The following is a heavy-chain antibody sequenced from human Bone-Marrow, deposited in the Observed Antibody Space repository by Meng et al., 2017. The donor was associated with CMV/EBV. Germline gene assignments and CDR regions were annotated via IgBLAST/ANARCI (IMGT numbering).Heavy chain of an antibody. V-gene: IGHV3-7*01. CDR3: AKSLED. J-gene: IGHJ4*02. D-gene: IGHD1-1*01. CDR2: IKKDGSEK. Sequence: GESLKISCAASGFTFPDAWMSWVRQAPGKGLEWVANIKKDGSEKYYVDSVKGRFTISRDNAKNSVFLQMNSLRAEDTAVYFCAKSLEDWGQGTLVTVSS. CDR1: GFTFPDAW.